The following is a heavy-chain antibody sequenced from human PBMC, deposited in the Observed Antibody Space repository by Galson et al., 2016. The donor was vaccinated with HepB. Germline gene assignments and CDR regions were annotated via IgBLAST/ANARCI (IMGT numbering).Heavy chain of an antibody. Sequence: SVKVSCKASGYTFTSYAMHWVRQAPGQRLEWMGWINAGNGNTKYSQKFQGRVTITRDTSASTAYMELSSLRSEDTAVYYCARRGIAVAGFDFWGQGTLVTVSS. D-gene: IGHD6-19*01. CDR2: INAGNGNT. CDR1: GYTFTSYA. V-gene: IGHV1-3*01. J-gene: IGHJ4*02. CDR3: ARRGIAVAGFDF.